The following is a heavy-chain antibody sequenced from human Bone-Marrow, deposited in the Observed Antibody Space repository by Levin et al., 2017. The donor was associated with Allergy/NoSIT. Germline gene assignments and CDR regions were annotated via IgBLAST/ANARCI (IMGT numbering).Heavy chain of an antibody. Sequence: GGSLRLSCAASGFTFDDYAMHWVRQAPGKGLEWVSGISWNSGSIGYADSVKGRFTISRDNAKNSLYLQMNSLRAEDTALYYCAKMGPNLGGLLWFGELSDSIYYYGMDVWGQGTTVTVSS. CDR2: ISWNSGSI. J-gene: IGHJ6*02. CDR3: AKMGPNLGGLLWFGELSDSIYYYGMDV. V-gene: IGHV3-9*01. CDR1: GFTFDDYA. D-gene: IGHD3-10*01.